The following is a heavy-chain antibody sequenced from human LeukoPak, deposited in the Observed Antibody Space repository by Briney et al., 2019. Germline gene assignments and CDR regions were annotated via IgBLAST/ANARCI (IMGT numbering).Heavy chain of an antibody. CDR1: GFTFSNYG. D-gene: IGHD2-2*01. V-gene: IGHV3-30*18. CDR3: AKGLGYCSSISCSFYFDY. Sequence: GRSLRLSCTASGFTFSNYGMHWVRQAPGKGLEWVAVISYDGSNEYYVDSVKGRFTISRDNSKNTQYLQMNSLRAEDTAVYYCAKGLGYCSSISCSFYFDYWGQGTLVTVSS. CDR2: ISYDGSNE. J-gene: IGHJ4*02.